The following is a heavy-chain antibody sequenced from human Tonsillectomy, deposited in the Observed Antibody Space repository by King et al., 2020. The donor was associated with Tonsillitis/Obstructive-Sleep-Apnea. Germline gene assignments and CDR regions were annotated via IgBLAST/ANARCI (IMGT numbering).Heavy chain of an antibody. J-gene: IGHJ6*02. CDR1: GYTFSSYG. Sequence: QLVQSGAEVKKPGASVKVSCKASGYTFSSYGICWVRQAPGQGLEWMGWISAYNGNTNYAQKLQGRVTMTTDTSTSTAYMELRSLSSDDTAVYYCARVDTATNYGMDVWGQGTTVTVSS. CDR2: ISAYNGNT. CDR3: ARVDTATNYGMDV. V-gene: IGHV1-18*01. D-gene: IGHD5-18*01.